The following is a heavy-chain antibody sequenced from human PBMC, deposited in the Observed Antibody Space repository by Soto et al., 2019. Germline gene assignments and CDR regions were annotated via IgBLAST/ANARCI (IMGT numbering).Heavy chain of an antibody. CDR1: GFTFSTHC. Sequence: EVQLVESGGGLVQPGGSLRLSCTASGFTFSTHCMHWVRQAPGKGLVWVSRINSGGSTTNYADSVKGRFTISRDNAKNTLYLQMNSLRAEDTAVYFCARSHYFDSGTYACDVWGQGTLVTVSS. CDR3: ARSHYFDSGTYACDV. D-gene: IGHD3-10*01. CDR2: INSGGSTT. J-gene: IGHJ3*01. V-gene: IGHV3-74*01.